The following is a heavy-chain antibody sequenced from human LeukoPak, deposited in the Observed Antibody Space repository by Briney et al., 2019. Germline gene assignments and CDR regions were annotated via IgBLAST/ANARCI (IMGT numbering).Heavy chain of an antibody. D-gene: IGHD6-13*01. V-gene: IGHV1-2*02. Sequence: ASVTVSCKASGYTFTGYHMHWVRQAPGQGREWMGWINPNSGGTNYAQKFQGRVTMTRDTSISTAYMELSRLRSDDTAVYYCARDLRGIAAAKYYYYYMDVWGKGTTVTVSS. J-gene: IGHJ6*03. CDR2: INPNSGGT. CDR1: GYTFTGYH. CDR3: ARDLRGIAAAKYYYYYMDV.